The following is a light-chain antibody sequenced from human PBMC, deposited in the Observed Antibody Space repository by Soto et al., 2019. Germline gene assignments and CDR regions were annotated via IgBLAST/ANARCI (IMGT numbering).Light chain of an antibody. CDR2: AAS. V-gene: IGKV1-39*01. CDR1: QSISSY. Sequence: DIQMTQSPSSLSASVGDRVTITCRASQSISSYLNWYQQKPGKAPKLLIYAASSLQSGVPSRFSGSGSGTDFTLTISILQPEDFATYYCQRSYSTPWTFGQGTKVEIK. J-gene: IGKJ1*01. CDR3: QRSYSTPWT.